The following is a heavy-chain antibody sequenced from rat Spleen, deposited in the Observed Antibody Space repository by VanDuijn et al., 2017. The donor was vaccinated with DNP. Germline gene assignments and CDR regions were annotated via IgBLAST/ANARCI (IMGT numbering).Heavy chain of an antibody. V-gene: IGHV2S30*01. CDR3: TRRGPNYFDY. J-gene: IGHJ2*01. Sequence: QVQLKESGPGLVQPSQTLSLTCTVSGFSLTDYSVHWVRQPPGKGLEWMGRMRYDGDTYYNSALKSRLSISRDTSKSQVFLKLNILQTEDTAIYYCTRRGPNYFDYWGQGVMVTVSS. CDR2: MRYDGDT. CDR1: GFSLTDYS. D-gene: IGHD3-2*01.